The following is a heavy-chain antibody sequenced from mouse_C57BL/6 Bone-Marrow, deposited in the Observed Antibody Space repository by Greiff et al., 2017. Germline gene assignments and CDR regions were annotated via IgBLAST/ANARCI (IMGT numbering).Heavy chain of an antibody. Sequence: EVHLVESGGGLVKPGGSLKLSCAASGFTFSDYGMHWVRQAPEKGLEWVAYISSGSSTIYNADTVKGRFTFSRDNAKNTLFLQMTSLRSEDTAMYYCARRDITTVVVDYWGQGTTLTVSS. CDR3: ARRDITTVVVDY. D-gene: IGHD1-1*01. CDR1: GFTFSDYG. J-gene: IGHJ2*01. CDR2: ISSGSSTI. V-gene: IGHV5-17*01.